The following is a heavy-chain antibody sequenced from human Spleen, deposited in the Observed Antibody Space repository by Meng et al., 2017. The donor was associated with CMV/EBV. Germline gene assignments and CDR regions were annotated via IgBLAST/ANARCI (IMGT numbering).Heavy chain of an antibody. V-gene: IGHV4-34*01. CDR2: INHSGST. Sequence: YYWSWIRQPPGKGLEWIGEINHSGSTNYNPSLKSRVTISVDTSKNQSSLKLSSVTAADTAVYYCARGRRASPRYCTNGVCYSDWFDPWGQGTLVTVSS. D-gene: IGHD2-8*01. J-gene: IGHJ5*02. CDR3: ARGRRASPRYCTNGVCYSDWFDP. CDR1: YY.